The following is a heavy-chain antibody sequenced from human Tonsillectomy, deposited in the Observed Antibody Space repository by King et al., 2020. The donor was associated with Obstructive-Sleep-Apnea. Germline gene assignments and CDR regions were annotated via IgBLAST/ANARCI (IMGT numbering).Heavy chain of an antibody. CDR1: VGSISSSSYY. V-gene: IGHV4-39*07. Sequence: QLQESRPGLVKPSETLSLTCTVSVGSISSSSYYWGWIRQPPGKGLEWIGSIYYSGSTYYNPSLKSRVTISVDTSKNQFSLKLSSVTAADTAVYYCARRYSGSYFLNYWGQGTLVTVSS. CDR3: ARRYSGSYFLNY. D-gene: IGHD1-26*01. J-gene: IGHJ4*02. CDR2: IYYSGST.